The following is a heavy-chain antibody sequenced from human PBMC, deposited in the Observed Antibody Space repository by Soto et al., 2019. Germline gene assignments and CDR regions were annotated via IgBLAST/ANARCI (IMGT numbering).Heavy chain of an antibody. V-gene: IGHV3-33*01. Sequence: GGSLRLSCAASGFTFSSYGMHWVRQAPGKGLEWVAVIWYDGSNKYYADSVKGRFTISRDNSKNTLYLQMNSLRAEDTAVYYCARDRSKVLEWLLDAFDIWGQGTMVTVS. CDR3: ARDRSKVLEWLLDAFDI. J-gene: IGHJ3*02. D-gene: IGHD3-3*01. CDR1: GFTFSSYG. CDR2: IWYDGSNK.